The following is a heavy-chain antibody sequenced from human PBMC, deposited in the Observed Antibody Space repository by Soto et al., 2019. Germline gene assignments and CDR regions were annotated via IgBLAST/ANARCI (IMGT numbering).Heavy chain of an antibody. V-gene: IGHV1-69*01. CDR1: GYTFSTYG. CDR3: ARDREQLGVSVNYGMDV. J-gene: IGHJ6*02. CDR2: IMPIFGTA. Sequence: QVQLVQSGAEMKKPGSSVKVSCKASGYTFSTYGVSWVRRAPGQGLEWMGGIMPIFGTAKYAQKFQGRVTITADESTSTAYMEMSSLISEDTAVYYCARDREQLGVSVNYGMDVWGQGTTVIVSS. D-gene: IGHD1-26*01.